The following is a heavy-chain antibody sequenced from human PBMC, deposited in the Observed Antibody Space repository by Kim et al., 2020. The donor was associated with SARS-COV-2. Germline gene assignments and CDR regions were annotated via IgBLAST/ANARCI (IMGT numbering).Heavy chain of an antibody. CDR3: ARRRGGMDV. Sequence: SETLSLTCTVSGGSISSYYWSWIRQPPGKGLEWIGYIYYSGSTNYNPSLKSRVTISVDTSKNQFSPKLSSVTAADTAVYYCARRRGGMDVWGQGTTVTVSS. CDR2: IYYSGST. J-gene: IGHJ6*02. CDR1: GGSISSYY. V-gene: IGHV4-59*08. D-gene: IGHD3-10*01.